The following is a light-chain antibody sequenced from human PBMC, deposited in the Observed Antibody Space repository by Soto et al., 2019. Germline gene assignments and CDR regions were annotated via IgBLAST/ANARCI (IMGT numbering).Light chain of an antibody. J-gene: IGKJ1*01. Sequence: DIQRTQSPSTLSASEGDRVTIYCRASQSVSIWLAWYQKKPGRDPKILIYKSSILESGVPSRFSGSVSGTEFNLTISRLQTDDFATYECQQLNTSTWTFGPGTKVDIK. CDR2: KSS. V-gene: IGKV1-5*03. CDR1: QSVSIW. CDR3: QQLNTSTWT.